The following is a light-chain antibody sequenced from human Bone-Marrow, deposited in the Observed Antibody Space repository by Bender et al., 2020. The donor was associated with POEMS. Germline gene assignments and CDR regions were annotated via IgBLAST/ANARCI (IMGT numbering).Light chain of an antibody. CDR3: AVWDDSLNGWV. CDR2: EVD. CDR1: SGDIGTFDF. J-gene: IGLJ3*02. V-gene: IGLV2-23*02. Sequence: QSALTPPSSVSGSPGQSITISCTGTSGDIGTFDFVSWYHQHPGKAPKVIIHEVDKRPSGVSNRFSGSKSGNTASLTISGLQTEDEADYYCAVWDDSLNGWVFGGGTKLIVL.